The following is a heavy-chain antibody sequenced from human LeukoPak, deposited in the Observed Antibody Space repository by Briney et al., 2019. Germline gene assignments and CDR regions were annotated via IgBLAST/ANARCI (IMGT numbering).Heavy chain of an antibody. V-gene: IGHV4-61*02. CDR2: IYTSGST. D-gene: IGHD3-3*01. CDR1: GGSISSGSYY. Sequence: SQTLSLTCTVSGGSISSGSYYWSWIRQPAGKGLEWIGRIYTSGSTNYNPSLKSRVTISVDTSKNQFSLKLSSVTAADTAVYYCAGDSVYVYDFWSGYPTNWFDPWGQGTLVTVSS. CDR3: AGDSVYVYDFWSGYPTNWFDP. J-gene: IGHJ5*02.